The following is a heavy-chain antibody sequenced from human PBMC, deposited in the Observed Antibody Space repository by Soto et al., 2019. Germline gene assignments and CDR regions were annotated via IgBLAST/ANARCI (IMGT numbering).Heavy chain of an antibody. D-gene: IGHD1-7*01. V-gene: IGHV5-51*01. Sequence: GESLKISCKGSGYSFTSYWIGWVRQMPGKGLEWMGIIYPGDSDTRYSPSFQGQVTSSADKSISTAYLKLSSVTAADTAVYYCARAPGYNWNYGWYYYYGMDVWGQGTTVTVSS. CDR2: IYPGDSDT. J-gene: IGHJ6*02. CDR1: GYSFTSYW. CDR3: ARAPGYNWNYGWYYYYGMDV.